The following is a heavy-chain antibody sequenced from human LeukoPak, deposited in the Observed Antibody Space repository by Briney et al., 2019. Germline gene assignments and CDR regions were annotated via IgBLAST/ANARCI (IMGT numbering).Heavy chain of an antibody. CDR2: IKQDGSEK. CDR1: GFTFSSYW. V-gene: IGHV3-7*01. Sequence: GGSLRLSCAASGFTFSSYWMSWVRQPPGKGLEWVAKIKQDGSEKYYVNSVKGRFTISRDNAKNSLYLQMNSLRAEDTAVYYCARGPTRANSSDYWGQGTLLTVSS. D-gene: IGHD2/OR15-2a*01. J-gene: IGHJ4*02. CDR3: ARGPTRANSSDY.